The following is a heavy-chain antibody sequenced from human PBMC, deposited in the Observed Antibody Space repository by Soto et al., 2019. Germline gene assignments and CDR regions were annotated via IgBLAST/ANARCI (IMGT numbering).Heavy chain of an antibody. D-gene: IGHD3-22*01. CDR3: ARAPNNYYDSSGYYDY. V-gene: IGHV3-53*01. J-gene: IGHJ4*02. Sequence: PGGSLRLSCAASGFTVSSNYMSWVRQAPGKGLEWVSVIYSGGSTYYADSVKGRFTISRDSSKNTLYLQMNSLRAEDTAVYYCARAPNNYYDSSGYYDYWGQGTLVTVSS. CDR2: IYSGGST. CDR1: GFTVSSNY.